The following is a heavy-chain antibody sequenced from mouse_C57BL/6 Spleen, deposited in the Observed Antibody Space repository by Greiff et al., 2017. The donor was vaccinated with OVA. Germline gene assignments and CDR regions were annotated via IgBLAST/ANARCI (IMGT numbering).Heavy chain of an antibody. Sequence: QVQLKQPGAELVKPGASVKLSCKASGYTFTSYWMHWVKQRPGQGLEWIGMIHPNSGSTNYNEKFKSKATLTVDKSSSTAYMQLSSLTSEDSAVDYCAREDGYLGFAYWGQGTLVTVSA. CDR2: IHPNSGST. J-gene: IGHJ3*01. V-gene: IGHV1-64*01. CDR1: GYTFTSYW. D-gene: IGHD2-3*01. CDR3: AREDGYLGFAY.